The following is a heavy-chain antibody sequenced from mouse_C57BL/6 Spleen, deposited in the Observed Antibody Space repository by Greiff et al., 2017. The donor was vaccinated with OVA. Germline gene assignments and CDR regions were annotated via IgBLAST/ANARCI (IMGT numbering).Heavy chain of an antibody. CDR2: IYPGDGDT. J-gene: IGHJ4*01. V-gene: IGHV1-82*01. CDR1: GYAFSSSW. CDR3: ARDYYGSSYAYAMDY. D-gene: IGHD1-1*01. Sequence: QVQLQQSGPELVKPGASVKISCKASGYAFSSSWMNWVKQRPGKGLEWIGRIYPGDGDTNYNGKFKGKATLTADKSSSTAYMQLSSLTSEDSAVYCCARDYYGSSYAYAMDYWGQGTSVTVSS.